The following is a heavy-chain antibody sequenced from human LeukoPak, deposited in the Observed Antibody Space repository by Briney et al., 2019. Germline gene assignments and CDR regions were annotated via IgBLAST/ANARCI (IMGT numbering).Heavy chain of an antibody. J-gene: IGHJ6*02. Sequence: PGGSLRLSCAASGLTVSSSYMSWVRQAPGKGLEWVSIIYNDGSTYYADSMKGRFTISRDNSKNTLYLQMNSLRAEDTAVYYCARELAVVAATRYYYYGMDVWGQGTTVTVSS. CDR2: IYNDGST. V-gene: IGHV3-53*01. D-gene: IGHD2-15*01. CDR1: GLTVSSSY. CDR3: ARELAVVAATRYYYYGMDV.